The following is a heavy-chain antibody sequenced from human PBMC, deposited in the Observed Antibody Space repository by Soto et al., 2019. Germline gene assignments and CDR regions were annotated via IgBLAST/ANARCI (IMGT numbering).Heavy chain of an antibody. Sequence: VGSLRLSCAASGFTFSNYNMNWVRQTPGKGLEWVSYITYSSTTISYADSVNGRFTISRDNAKNSLYLQMNSLRDEDTAVYYCARAGMAPLYFCGQGNPV. CDR1: GFTFSNYN. J-gene: IGHJ4*02. CDR2: ITYSSTTI. CDR3: ARAGMAPLYF. D-gene: IGHD2-8*01. V-gene: IGHV3-48*02.